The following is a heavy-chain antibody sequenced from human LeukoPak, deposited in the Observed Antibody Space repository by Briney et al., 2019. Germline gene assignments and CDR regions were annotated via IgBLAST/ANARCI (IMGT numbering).Heavy chain of an antibody. V-gene: IGHV4-4*07. Sequence: PSEPLSLTCSVSGGFISDFYWGWLRQPAGKGLEWIGRIYTSGNTNYNPSLKSRVTISLDASKNQFSLKLSSVTAADTAVYYCARNSGDYWGQGTLVTVSS. J-gene: IGHJ4*02. CDR1: GGFISDFY. D-gene: IGHD4-23*01. CDR3: ARNSGDY. CDR2: IYTSGNT.